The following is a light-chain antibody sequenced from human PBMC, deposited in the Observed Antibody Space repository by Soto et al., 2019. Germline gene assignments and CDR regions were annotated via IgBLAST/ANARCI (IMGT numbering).Light chain of an antibody. CDR2: AAS. CDR1: ETVRSN. V-gene: IGKV3D-15*01. CDR3: QQYNNWWT. J-gene: IGKJ1*01. Sequence: RVMTQSPDTLSVSPGERATLSCRARETVRSNLAWYQQKPGQAPRLLIYAASTRATGIPARFIGNGSGTEFTLTISSLQSEDFAVYYCQQYNNWWTFGQGTKVEIK.